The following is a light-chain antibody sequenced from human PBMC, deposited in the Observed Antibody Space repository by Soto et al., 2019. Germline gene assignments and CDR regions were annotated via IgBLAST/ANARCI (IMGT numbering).Light chain of an antibody. J-gene: IGKJ1*01. V-gene: IGKV1-5*01. CDR2: HAP. CDR3: QQYSTLWT. CDR1: QNINTD. Sequence: DIDVPTSPAQLPTSVSERVNITFRASQNINTDLAWYQQKPGKVPNLLIYHAPSLVTGVPSRFSGSGSGTEFTLTISSLQPDDFAAYYCQQYSTLWTFGQGTKVDIK.